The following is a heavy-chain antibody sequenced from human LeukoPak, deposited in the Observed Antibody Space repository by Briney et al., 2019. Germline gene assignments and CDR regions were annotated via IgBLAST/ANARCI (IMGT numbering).Heavy chain of an antibody. D-gene: IGHD6-13*01. CDR1: GFTFSSYE. J-gene: IGHJ4*02. Sequence: GGSLRLSCAASGFTFSSYEMNWVRQAPGKGLEWVSYISSSGSTIYYADSVKGRFTISRDNSKNTLYLQMNSLRAEDTAVYYCARGGPAAGRFDYWAQGTLVTVSS. CDR2: ISSSGSTI. V-gene: IGHV3-48*03. CDR3: ARGGPAAGRFDY.